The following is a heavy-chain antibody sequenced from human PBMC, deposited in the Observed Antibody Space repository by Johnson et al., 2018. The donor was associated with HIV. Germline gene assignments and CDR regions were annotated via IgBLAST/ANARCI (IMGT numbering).Heavy chain of an antibody. J-gene: IGHJ3*01. Sequence: QVQLVESGGGVVQPGRSLRLSCAAYGFTFNTYGMHWVRQAPGKGLEWVAFIRYDGGTKYSADSVKGRFTISRDNSKNTLYLQMNSLRAEETALYYCASGDDDGFWGQGTTVTVSS. CDR2: IRYDGGTK. CDR1: GFTFNTYG. CDR3: ASGDDDGF. V-gene: IGHV3-30*03. D-gene: IGHD5-12*01.